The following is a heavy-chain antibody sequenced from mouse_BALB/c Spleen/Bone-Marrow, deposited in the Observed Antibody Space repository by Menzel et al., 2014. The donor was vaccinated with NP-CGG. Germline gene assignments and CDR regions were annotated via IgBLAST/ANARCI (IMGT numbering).Heavy chain of an antibody. V-gene: IGHV6-6*02. CDR1: GFTFSNYW. CDR3: TSLYYYGSRYFDY. J-gene: IGHJ2*01. D-gene: IGHD1-1*01. Sequence: EVMLVESGGGLMQPGGSMKLSCVASGFTFSNYWMNWVRQSPEKGLEWVAEIRLKSNNFATHYAESVKGRFTISRDDSKSRVYLEMNNLRAEDTGIYYCTSLYYYGSRYFDYWGQGTTLTASS. CDR2: IRLKSNNFAT.